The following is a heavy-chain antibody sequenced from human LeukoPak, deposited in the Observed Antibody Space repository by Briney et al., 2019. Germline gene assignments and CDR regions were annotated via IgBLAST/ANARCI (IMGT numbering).Heavy chain of an antibody. D-gene: IGHD3-3*01. CDR3: TRDQGLTTPAGDAFDI. V-gene: IGHV3-64*04. CDR2: ISSDGDST. J-gene: IGHJ3*02. CDR1: GFTFRSYT. Sequence: TGGSLRLSCSTSGFTFRSYTMHWVRQAPGKGLEYVSAISSDGDSTYYADSVRGRFTISRDNSKNTVSLQMNSLRAEDTAVYYCTRDQGLTTPAGDAFDIWGQGTMVTVSS.